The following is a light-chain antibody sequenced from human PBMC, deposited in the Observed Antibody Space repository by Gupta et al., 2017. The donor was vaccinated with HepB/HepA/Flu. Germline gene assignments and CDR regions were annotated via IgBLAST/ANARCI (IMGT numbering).Light chain of an antibody. CDR1: QSINSW. J-gene: IGKJ1*01. CDR3: QQDNSLWT. Sequence: DIQMTQSPPTLSASVGDRVTITCRASQSINSWLAWYQQKPGKAPKLLIYQASRRQSGVPYRFSGGGSGTDFTLTIISLQPDDFATYYCQQDNSLWTFGQGTKVEIK. CDR2: QAS. V-gene: IGKV1-5*03.